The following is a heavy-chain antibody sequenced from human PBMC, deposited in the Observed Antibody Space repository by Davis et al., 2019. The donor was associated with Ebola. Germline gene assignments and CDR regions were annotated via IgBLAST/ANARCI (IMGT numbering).Heavy chain of an antibody. CDR2: IYPGDSDT. V-gene: IGHV5-51*01. Sequence: KVSCKGSGYSFTSYWIGWVRQMPGKGLEWMGIIYPGDSDTRYSPSFQGQVTISADKSISTAYLQWSSLKASDTAMYYCARGLDSSGYPFDYWGQGTLVTVSS. CDR1: GYSFTSYW. CDR3: ARGLDSSGYPFDY. J-gene: IGHJ4*02. D-gene: IGHD3-22*01.